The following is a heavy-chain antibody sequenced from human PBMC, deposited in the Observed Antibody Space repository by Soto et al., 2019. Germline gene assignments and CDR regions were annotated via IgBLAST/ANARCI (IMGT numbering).Heavy chain of an antibody. CDR2: VRGGSGVT. CDR1: GFSFSTYG. J-gene: IGHJ4*02. D-gene: IGHD1-1*01. Sequence: EVQLLESGGGLVQPGGSLRLSCAVSGFSFSTYGVTWVRQATGKGLEWVCGVRGGSGVTHYADSVKGRFTITGDDSKNTVYLQMHSLRVEDTAVYYCAKWNGYGDFWGQGTLVTVSS. CDR3: AKWNGYGDF. V-gene: IGHV3-23*01.